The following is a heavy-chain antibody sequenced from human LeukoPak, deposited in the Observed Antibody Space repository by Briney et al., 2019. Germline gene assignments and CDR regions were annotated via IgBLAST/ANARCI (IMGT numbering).Heavy chain of an antibody. V-gene: IGHV3-30*02. CDR1: GFTSSSYG. D-gene: IGHD6-19*01. CDR2: IRYDGSNK. J-gene: IGHJ5*01. CDR3: AKDMSGSGST. Sequence: PGGSLRLSCAASGFTSSSYGMHWVRQAPGKGLEWVAFIRYDGSNKYYADSVKGRFTISRDNSKNTLYLQMNGLRAEDTAVYYCAKDMSGSGSTWGQGTLVTVSS.